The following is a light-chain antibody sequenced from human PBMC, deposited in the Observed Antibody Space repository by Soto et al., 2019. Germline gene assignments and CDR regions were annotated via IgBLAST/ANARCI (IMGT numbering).Light chain of an antibody. Sequence: QLVLTQSPSASASLGASVKLTCTLSSGHSNYAIAWHQQQPEKGPRYLMKLNNDGSHSKGDGIPDRFSGSSSGAERYLTISSLQSEDESDYYCQTWDTGISVVFGGGPKLTVL. CDR3: QTWDTGISVV. CDR2: LNNDGSH. J-gene: IGLJ2*01. V-gene: IGLV4-69*01. CDR1: SGHSNYA.